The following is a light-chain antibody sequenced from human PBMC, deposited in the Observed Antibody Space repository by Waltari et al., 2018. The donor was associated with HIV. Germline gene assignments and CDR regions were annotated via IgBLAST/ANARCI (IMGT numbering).Light chain of an antibody. J-gene: IGLJ1*01. CDR1: SSDCGAYNY. CDR3: SSYAGGRGGV. Sequence: QSALTQPPPASGSPGQSLTISCTGTSSDCGAYNYLSWHKQHPRKTPKHMIYEVTKRPSGVPARFSGSKSGNTASLTVSGLQAEDEADYYCSSYAGGRGGVFGTGTTVTVL. V-gene: IGLV2-8*01. CDR2: EVT.